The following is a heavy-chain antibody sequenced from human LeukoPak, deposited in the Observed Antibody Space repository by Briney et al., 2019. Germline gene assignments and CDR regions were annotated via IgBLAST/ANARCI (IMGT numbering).Heavy chain of an antibody. CDR1: GGSINTYY. CDR2: ISNGGGT. J-gene: IGHJ5*02. CDR3: ARHQPFDP. V-gene: IGHV4-59*08. Sequence: SETLSLTCIVSGGSINTYYWSWIRQPPGKRLEWIGFISNGGGTSYNPSLKSRVTISADTSKNQISLKVTSVTAADTAVYYCARHQPFDPWGQGILVTVSS.